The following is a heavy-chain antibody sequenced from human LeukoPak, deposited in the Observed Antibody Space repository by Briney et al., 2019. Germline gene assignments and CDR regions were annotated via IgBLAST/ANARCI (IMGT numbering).Heavy chain of an antibody. J-gene: IGHJ4*02. Sequence: SETLSLTCTVSGGSISSYYWSWIRQPPGKGLEWIGYIYYSGSTYYNPSLKSRVTISVDTSKNQFSLKLSSVTAADTAVYYCARLRSYIAARPFDYWGQGTLVTVSS. V-gene: IGHV4-59*12. CDR1: GGSISSYY. CDR2: IYYSGST. CDR3: ARLRSYIAARPFDY. D-gene: IGHD6-6*01.